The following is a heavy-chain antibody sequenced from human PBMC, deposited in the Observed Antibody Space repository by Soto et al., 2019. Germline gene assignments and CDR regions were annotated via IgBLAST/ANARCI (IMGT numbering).Heavy chain of an antibody. CDR3: VKDPYDLHPFTY. CDR1: GFTFSSYA. D-gene: IGHD3-3*01. CDR2: TGGSGGST. V-gene: IGHV3-23*01. J-gene: IGHJ4*02. Sequence: EVQLLESGGGLVQPGGSLRLSCAASGFTFSSYAMSWVRQAPGKGLEWVSGTGGSGGSTYYADSVKGRFTISRDNSKSMLYLQMNSLRAGDTAVYYCVKDPYDLHPFTYWGQGTLVTVSS.